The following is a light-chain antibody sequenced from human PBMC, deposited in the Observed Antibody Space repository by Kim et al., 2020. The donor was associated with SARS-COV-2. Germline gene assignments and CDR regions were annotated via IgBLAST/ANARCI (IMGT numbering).Light chain of an antibody. CDR2: EVN. V-gene: IGLV2-8*01. Sequence: GQSVTISCTGTSSDVGVYNYVSWHQQRPGKAPKLRIYEVNKRPSGVPDRFSGSKSGNTASLTVSGLQAEDEAQYYCISYAGSNRLIFGGGTQLTVL. CDR3: ISYAGSNRLI. CDR1: SSDVGVYNY. J-gene: IGLJ2*01.